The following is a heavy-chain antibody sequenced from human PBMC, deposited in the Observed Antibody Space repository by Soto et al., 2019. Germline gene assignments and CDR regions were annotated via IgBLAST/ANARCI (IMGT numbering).Heavy chain of an antibody. CDR1: GFTFRRYA. CDR2: VSDRGDST. CDR3: AKDIEPPGLFFDY. Sequence: PGGSLRLSCAASGFTFRRYAMYWVRQAPGKGLEWVSTVSDRGDSTYYVDSVKGRFTISRDNSKNTLYLQMNSLRAEDTAVYYCAKDIEPPGLFFDYWGQGTLVTVSS. V-gene: IGHV3-23*01. D-gene: IGHD6-13*01. J-gene: IGHJ4*01.